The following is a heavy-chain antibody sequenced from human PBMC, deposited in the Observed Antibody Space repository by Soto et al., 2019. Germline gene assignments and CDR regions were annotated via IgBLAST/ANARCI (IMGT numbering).Heavy chain of an antibody. V-gene: IGHV4-59*01. CDR3: ARGDYYGSGSYFVDYGMDV. J-gene: IGHJ6*02. Sequence: KTSETLSLTCTVSGGSISSYYWSWIRQPPGKGLEWIGYIYYSGSTSYNPSLKSRVTISVDTSKNQFSLKLSSVTAADTAVYYCARGDYYGSGSYFVDYGMDVWGQGTTVTVSS. CDR1: GGSISSYY. D-gene: IGHD3-10*01. CDR2: IYYSGST.